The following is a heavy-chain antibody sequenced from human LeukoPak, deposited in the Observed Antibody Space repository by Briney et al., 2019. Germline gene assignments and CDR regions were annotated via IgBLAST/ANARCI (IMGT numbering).Heavy chain of an antibody. CDR1: GFTFSSYA. Sequence: SGGSLRLSCAASGFTFSSYAMSWVRQAPGKGLEWVSAISGSGGSTYYADSVKGRFTISRDNAKNSLYLQMNSLRAEDTAVYYCAREKVSYNWNRPQDNWGQGTMVTVSS. CDR2: ISGSGGST. CDR3: AREKVSYNWNRPQDN. V-gene: IGHV3-23*01. D-gene: IGHD1-20*01. J-gene: IGHJ3*02.